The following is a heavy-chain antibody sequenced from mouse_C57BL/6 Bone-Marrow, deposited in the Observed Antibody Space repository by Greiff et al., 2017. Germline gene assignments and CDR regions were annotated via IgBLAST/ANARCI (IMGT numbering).Heavy chain of an antibody. CDR3: ARNYGSSYRWYFDV. CDR2: IDPSDSYT. J-gene: IGHJ1*03. Sequence: VQLQQPGAELVRPGTSVKLSCKASGYTFTSYWMHWVKQRPGQGLEWIGVIDPSDSYTNYNQKFKGKATLTVDTSSSTAYMQLSSLTSEDSAVXYCARNYGSSYRWYFDVWGTGTTVTVSS. D-gene: IGHD1-1*01. V-gene: IGHV1-59*01. CDR1: GYTFTSYW.